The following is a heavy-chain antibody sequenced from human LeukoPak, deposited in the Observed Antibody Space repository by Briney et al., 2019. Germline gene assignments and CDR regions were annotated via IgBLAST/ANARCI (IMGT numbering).Heavy chain of an antibody. CDR3: ARDAYTTADWNYRINWFDP. D-gene: IGHD1-7*01. J-gene: IGHJ5*02. Sequence: ASVNVSCKASGYTFTGYYIHWVRQAPGQGLEWMGWINPNSGGTNYAQKFQGRVTMTRDTSISTAYMELSRLRSDDTAVYYCARDAYTTADWNYRINWFDPWGQGTLVTVSS. CDR2: INPNSGGT. CDR1: GYTFTGYY. V-gene: IGHV1-2*02.